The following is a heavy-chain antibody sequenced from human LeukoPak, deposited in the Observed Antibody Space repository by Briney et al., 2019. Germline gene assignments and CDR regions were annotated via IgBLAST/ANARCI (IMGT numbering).Heavy chain of an antibody. CDR2: ISGSGGST. J-gene: IGHJ4*02. V-gene: IGHV3-23*01. D-gene: IGHD6-13*01. CDR3: AKSGDSSSWYLYYFDY. CDR1: GITFSSYA. Sequence: GGSLRLSCAASGITFSSYAMSWVRQAPGKGQEWVSAISGSGGSTYYADSVKGRFTISRDNSKNTLYLQMNSLRAEDTAVYYCAKSGDSSSWYLYYFDYWGQGTLVTVSS.